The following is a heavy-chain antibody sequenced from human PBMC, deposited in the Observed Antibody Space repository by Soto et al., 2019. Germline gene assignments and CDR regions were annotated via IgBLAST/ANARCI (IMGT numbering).Heavy chain of an antibody. J-gene: IGHJ3*01. V-gene: IGHV3-48*02. D-gene: IGHD6-19*01. CDR3: ARDRGSSGMFELDV. Sequence: GGSLRLSCVASQFPFDVYSMHWVRQAPGKGLEWVSYIRHTTSATFYADAVKGRFTISRDNRKNSLFLQMNSLRDDDTGVYFCARDRGSSGMFELDVWGPGTLVTVS. CDR1: QFPFDVYS. CDR2: IRHTTSAT.